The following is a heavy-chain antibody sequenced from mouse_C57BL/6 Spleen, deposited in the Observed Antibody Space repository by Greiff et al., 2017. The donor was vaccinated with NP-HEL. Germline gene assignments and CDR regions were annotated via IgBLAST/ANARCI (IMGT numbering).Heavy chain of an antibody. CDR3: ARRGNYPYAMDY. V-gene: IGHV1-54*01. CDR1: GYAFTNYL. Sequence: VKLQESGAELVRPGTSVKVSCKASGYAFTNYLIEWVKQRPGQGLEWIGVINPGSGGTNYNEKFKGKATLTADKSYSTAYMQLSSLTSEDSAVYFCARRGNYPYAMDYWGQGTSVTVSS. CDR2: INPGSGGT. J-gene: IGHJ4*01. D-gene: IGHD2-1*01.